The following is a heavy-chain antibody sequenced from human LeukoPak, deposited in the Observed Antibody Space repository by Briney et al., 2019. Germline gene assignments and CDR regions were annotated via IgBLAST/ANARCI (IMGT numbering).Heavy chain of an antibody. J-gene: IGHJ6*02. D-gene: IGHD2-8*01. CDR1: GGSFSGYY. Sequence: SETLSLTCAVYGGSFSGYYWSWIRQPPGKGLEWIGEINHSGGTNYNPSLKSRVTISVDTSKNQFSLKLSSVTAADTAVYYCARKANDYYGMDVWGQGTTVTVSS. CDR3: ARKANDYYGMDV. V-gene: IGHV4-34*01. CDR2: INHSGGT.